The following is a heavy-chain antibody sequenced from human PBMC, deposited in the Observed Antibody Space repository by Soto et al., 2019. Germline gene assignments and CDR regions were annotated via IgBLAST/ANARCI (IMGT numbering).Heavy chain of an antibody. CDR3: AIRRGRSFYC. V-gene: IGHV4-59*08. CDR2: IYYSGST. Sequence: QVQLQESGPGLVTPSETLSLTCTVSGGSISNYYWSWIRQPPGKGLEWIGYIYYSGSTNYNPSLTRPGHTAVEPAKDRFFPLSSSSAPGGTGLYYCAIRRGRSFYCWCQGNLGSVSS. J-gene: IGHJ4*02. D-gene: IGHD2-15*01. CDR1: GGSISNYY.